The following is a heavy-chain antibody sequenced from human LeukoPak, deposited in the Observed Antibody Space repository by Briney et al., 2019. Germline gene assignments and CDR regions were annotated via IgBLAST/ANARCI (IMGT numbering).Heavy chain of an antibody. J-gene: IGHJ4*02. V-gene: IGHV3-74*01. CDR3: AKVGAARGYSGYEGD. Sequence: GGSLRLSCAASEFTFSTYCMHWVRQAPGKGLVWVSRIDSDGTNTDYADSVKGRFTISRDNAKNSLYLQMSSLRAEDTALYYCAKVGAARGYSGYEGDWGQGTLVTVSS. CDR1: EFTFSTYC. CDR2: IDSDGTNT. D-gene: IGHD5-12*01.